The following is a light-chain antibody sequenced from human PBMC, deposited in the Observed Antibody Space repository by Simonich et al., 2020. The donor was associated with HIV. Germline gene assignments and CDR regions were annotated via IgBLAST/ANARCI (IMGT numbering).Light chain of an antibody. CDR1: QSICSY. CDR3: QQSYSTPYT. CDR2: AAS. Sequence: DIQMTQSPSSLSASVGDRITLNCRASQSICSYLNWYQQKPGKAPKCLIYAASSLQSGVPSRFSGNGSGTDFTLTISSLQPEDFATYYCQQSYSTPYTFGQGTKLEIK. V-gene: IGKV1-39*01. J-gene: IGKJ2*01.